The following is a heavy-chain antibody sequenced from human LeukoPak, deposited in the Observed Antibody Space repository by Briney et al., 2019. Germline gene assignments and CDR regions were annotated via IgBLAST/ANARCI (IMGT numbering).Heavy chain of an antibody. CDR3: ARTPYSSSWFDNWFDP. CDR1: GGTFSSYA. CDR2: IIPIFGTA. V-gene: IGHV1-69*06. D-gene: IGHD6-13*01. J-gene: IGHJ5*02. Sequence: SEKVSCKASGGTFSSYAISWVRQAPGQGLEWMGGIIPIFGTANYAQKFQGRVTITADKSTSTAYMELSSLRSEDTAVYYCARTPYSSSWFDNWFDPWGQGTLVTVSS.